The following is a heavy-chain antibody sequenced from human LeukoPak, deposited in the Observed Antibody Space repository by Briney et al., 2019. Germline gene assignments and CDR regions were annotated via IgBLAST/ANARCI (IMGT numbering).Heavy chain of an antibody. CDR2: ISGSGGST. D-gene: IGHD2-2*01. CDR3: AREVIPAAMRENWFDP. Sequence: GGSLRLSCAASGFTFSSYAMSWVRQAPGKGLEWVSAISGSGGSTYYADSVKGRFTISRDNSKNTLYLQMNSLRAEDTAVYYCAREVIPAAMRENWFDPWGQGTLVTVSS. J-gene: IGHJ5*02. V-gene: IGHV3-23*01. CDR1: GFTFSSYA.